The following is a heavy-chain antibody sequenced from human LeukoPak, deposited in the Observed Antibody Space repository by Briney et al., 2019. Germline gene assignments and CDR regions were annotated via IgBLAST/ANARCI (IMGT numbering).Heavy chain of an antibody. Sequence: GGSLRLSCAASGFAFSSYEMNWVRQAPGKGLEWVSYISGSGSTIYYADSLKGRFTISRDNAKNSLYLQMDSLRAEDTAVYYCARHLYGGDYWGQGTLVTVSS. CDR2: ISGSGSTI. CDR1: GFAFSSYE. D-gene: IGHD4-17*01. CDR3: ARHLYGGDY. V-gene: IGHV3-48*03. J-gene: IGHJ4*02.